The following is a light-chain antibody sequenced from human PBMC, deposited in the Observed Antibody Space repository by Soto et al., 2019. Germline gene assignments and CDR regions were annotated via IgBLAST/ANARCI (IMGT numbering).Light chain of an antibody. CDR3: QQYNSYSWT. Sequence: DIQMPQCNAHLSASLRDRSTITCQASQSISSWLAWYQQKPGKAPKLLIYKASSLESGVPSRFGGRGSGTEFTLTISSLQPDDFATYYSQQYNSYSWTLGQGTKVDIK. CDR1: QSISSW. CDR2: KAS. V-gene: IGKV1-5*03. J-gene: IGKJ1*01.